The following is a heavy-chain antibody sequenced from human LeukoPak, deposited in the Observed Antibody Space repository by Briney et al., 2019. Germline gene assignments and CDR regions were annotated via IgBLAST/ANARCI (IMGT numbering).Heavy chain of an antibody. V-gene: IGHV3-23*01. D-gene: IGHD2-2*01. CDR3: AKAHDIVVVPAASYYFDY. CDR1: GFTFSSYA. J-gene: IGHJ4*02. Sequence: GGSLRLSCAASGFTFSSYAMSWVRQAPGKGLEWVSAISGSGGSTYYADSVKGRFTISRDNSKNTLYLQMNSLRAEDTAVYYCAKAHDIVVVPAASYYFDYWGQGTLVTVPS. CDR2: ISGSGGST.